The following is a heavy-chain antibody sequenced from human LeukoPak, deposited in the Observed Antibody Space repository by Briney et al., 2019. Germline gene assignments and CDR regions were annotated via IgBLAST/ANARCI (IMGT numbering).Heavy chain of an antibody. Sequence: GGSLRLSCAASGFTFSSYSMNWVRQAPGKGLEWGSYISSSSSTIYYADSVKGRFTISRDNAKNSLYLQMNSLRAEDTAVYYCARIGRYYYYGMDVWGQGTTVTVSS. CDR2: ISSSSSTI. CDR1: GFTFSSYS. D-gene: IGHD2-15*01. CDR3: ARIGRYYYYGMDV. J-gene: IGHJ6*02. V-gene: IGHV3-48*01.